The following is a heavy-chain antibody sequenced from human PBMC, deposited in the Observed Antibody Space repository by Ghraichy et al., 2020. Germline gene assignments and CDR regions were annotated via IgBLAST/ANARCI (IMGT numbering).Heavy chain of an antibody. CDR2: IGGYNGNT. V-gene: IGHV1-18*04. D-gene: IGHD1/OR15-1a*01. CDR3: ARDGTGTSRAPKGGDY. J-gene: IGHJ4*02. Sequence: ASVKVSCKASGYSLITYAISWVRQAPGQGLEWVGWIGGYNGNTNYAQKLQDRVTMTTDTSTNTAYMELRSLTSDDTAVYYCARDGTGTSRAPKGGDYWGQGTLVTVSS. CDR1: GYSLITYA.